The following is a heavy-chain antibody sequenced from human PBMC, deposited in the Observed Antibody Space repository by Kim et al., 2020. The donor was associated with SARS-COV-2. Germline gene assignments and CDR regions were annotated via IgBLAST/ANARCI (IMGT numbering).Heavy chain of an antibody. D-gene: IGHD3-9*01. J-gene: IGHJ4*02. CDR2: VRPYDGNT. CDR1: GYTFSDHD. V-gene: IGHV1-18*01. Sequence: ASVKVSCKTSGYTFSDHDINWVRQAPGQGLEWMGWVRPYDGNTHYAQKFQGRVSMTTDPYTNTVYMELRSLGYDDAAVYYCSRETKGRYFDFYLQYWGQGTLVSVSS. CDR3: SRETKGRYFDFYLQY.